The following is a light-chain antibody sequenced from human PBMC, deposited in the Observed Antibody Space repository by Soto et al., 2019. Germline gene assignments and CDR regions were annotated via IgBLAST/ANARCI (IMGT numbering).Light chain of an antibody. CDR3: QQRSNWRT. V-gene: IGKV3-11*01. CDR2: DAS. Sequence: EIVLTQSPATLSLSPGERATLSCRPSQSVSSYLAWYQQKPGQAPRLLIYDASNRATGIPARFSGSGSGTDFTLTISSLEPEDFAVYYCQQRSNWRTFGQGTKVDIK. CDR1: QSVSSY. J-gene: IGKJ1*01.